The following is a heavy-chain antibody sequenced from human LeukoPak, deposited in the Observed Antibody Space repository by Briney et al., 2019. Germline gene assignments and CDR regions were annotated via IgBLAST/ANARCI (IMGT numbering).Heavy chain of an antibody. V-gene: IGHV1-69*05. CDR1: GGTFSSYA. D-gene: IGHD6-19*01. CDR3: ARLGAVADNFDY. CDR2: ITPIFGTA. J-gene: IGHJ4*02. Sequence: SVKVSCKASGGTFSSYAISWVRQAPGQGLEWMGRITPIFGTANYAQKFQGRVTITTDESTSTAYMELSSLRSEDTAVYYCARLGAVADNFDYWGQGTLVTVSS.